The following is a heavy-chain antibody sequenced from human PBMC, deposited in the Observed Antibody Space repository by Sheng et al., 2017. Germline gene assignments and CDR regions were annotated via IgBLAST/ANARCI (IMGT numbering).Heavy chain of an antibody. CDR3: ARDTLIRLEPNWFDP. Sequence: EVQLVESGGGLVKPGGSLRLSCAASGFTFSSYSMNWVRQAPGKGLEWVSSISSSSSYIYYADSVKGRFTISRDNAKNSLYLQMNSLRAEDTAVYYCARDTLIRLEPNWFDPWGQGTLVTVSS. D-gene: IGHD1-1*01. J-gene: IGHJ5*02. CDR2: ISSSSSYI. V-gene: IGHV3-21*01. CDR1: GFTFSSYS.